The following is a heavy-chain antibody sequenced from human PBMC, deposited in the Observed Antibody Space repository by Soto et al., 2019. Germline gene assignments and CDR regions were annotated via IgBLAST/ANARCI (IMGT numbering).Heavy chain of an antibody. CDR1: GIVFSDY. Sequence: QVQLVESGGGLVKPGGSLRLSCAASGIVFSDYMSWVRQAPGKGLEWLSYISGSGRTIYSADSVKGRFTISRDNATNSLYLQMNNVRTEDTAVYYCARLPFPWGWFEPSGQGPLVNVS. CDR3: ARLPFPWGWFEP. V-gene: IGHV3-11*01. J-gene: IGHJ5*02. D-gene: IGHD3-16*01. CDR2: ISGSGRTI.